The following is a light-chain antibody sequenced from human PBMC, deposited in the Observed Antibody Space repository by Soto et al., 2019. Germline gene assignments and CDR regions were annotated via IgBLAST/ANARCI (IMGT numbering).Light chain of an antibody. Sequence: DIRMTQSPSTLSASACETVTISSRASQDISNYLSWFQQKPGEAPNSLLYTASSLQGGVPSRFSGGGAWADFSLTISGLQPEEDATYYCCQKYNYPWTFGQGTKVDI. CDR3: CQKYNYPWT. V-gene: IGKV1-39*01. CDR1: QDISNY. CDR2: TAS. J-gene: IGKJ1*01.